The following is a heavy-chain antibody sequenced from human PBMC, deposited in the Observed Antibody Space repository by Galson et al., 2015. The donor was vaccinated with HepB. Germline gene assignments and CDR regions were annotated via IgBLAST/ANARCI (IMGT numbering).Heavy chain of an antibody. V-gene: IGHV4-38-2*02. CDR1: GYSITSGYY. CDR2: IYHSGST. J-gene: IGHJ3*02. Sequence: ETLSLTCSVSGYSITSGYYWGWIRQPPGKGLEWIGSIYHSGSTYYNPSLKSRVTISMDTSKNQFSLKLTSVTAADAAIYYCASEYYHDRRDTFTIWGQGTLVTVSS. CDR3: ASEYYHDRRDTFTI. D-gene: IGHD3-22*01.